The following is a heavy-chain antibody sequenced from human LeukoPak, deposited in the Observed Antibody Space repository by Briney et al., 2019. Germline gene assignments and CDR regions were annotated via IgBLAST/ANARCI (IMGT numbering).Heavy chain of an antibody. Sequence: PGRSLRLSCAASGFTFDDYAMHWVRQVPGKGLEWVSGISWNSGSKGYADSVKGRFTISRDNAKNPLYLQMNSLRAEDTALYYCAKGYSSSGTDAFDIWGQGTMVTVSS. J-gene: IGHJ3*02. V-gene: IGHV3-9*01. CDR3: AKGYSSSGTDAFDI. CDR2: ISWNSGSK. D-gene: IGHD6-13*01. CDR1: GFTFDDYA.